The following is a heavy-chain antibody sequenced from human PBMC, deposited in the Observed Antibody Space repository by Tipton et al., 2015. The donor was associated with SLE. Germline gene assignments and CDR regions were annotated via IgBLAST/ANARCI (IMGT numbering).Heavy chain of an antibody. V-gene: IGHV1-69*01. CDR1: GGTFSSYA. Sequence: QSGAEVQKPGSSVKVSCKTSGGTFSSYAFSWVRQAPGQGLEWMGGIIPLFGTANYAQKFQGTVSITADESTSTAYMELRSLRADDTAVYYCAKGPHWGSSTSCSHHWGQGTRVTVSS. CDR3: AKGPHWGSSTSCSHH. CDR2: IIPLFGTA. J-gene: IGHJ4*02. D-gene: IGHD2-2*01.